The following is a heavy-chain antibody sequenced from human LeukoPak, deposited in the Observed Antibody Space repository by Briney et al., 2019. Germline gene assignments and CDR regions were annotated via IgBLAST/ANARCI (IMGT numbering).Heavy chain of an antibody. J-gene: IGHJ1*01. CDR3: ARAPSEIGGYYPEYFRH. V-gene: IGHV3-74*01. CDR1: GLTFSSYW. Sequence: GSLRLSCAASGLTFSSYWMHWVRQAPGKGLVWVSRIKGDGNTNYADSVKGRFTISRDNAKNTVSLQMNSLRAEDTGVYYCARAPSEIGGYYPEYFRHWGQGTLVTVSS. CDR2: IKGDGNT. D-gene: IGHD3-22*01.